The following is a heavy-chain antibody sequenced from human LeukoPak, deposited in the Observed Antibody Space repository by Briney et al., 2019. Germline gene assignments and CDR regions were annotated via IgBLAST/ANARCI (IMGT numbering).Heavy chain of an antibody. V-gene: IGHV3-21*01. CDR3: AREVVRGVIIQDYFDY. D-gene: IGHD3-10*01. Sequence: GGSLRLSCAASGFTFSSYSMNWVRQAPGKGLEWVSSISSSSSYIYYADSEKGRFTISRDNAKNSLYLQMNSLRAEDTAVYYCAREVVRGVIIQDYFDYWGQGTLVTVSS. CDR1: GFTFSSYS. CDR2: ISSSSSYI. J-gene: IGHJ4*02.